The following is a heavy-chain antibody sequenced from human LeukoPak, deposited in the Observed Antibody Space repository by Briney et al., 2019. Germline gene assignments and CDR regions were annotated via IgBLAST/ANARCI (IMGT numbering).Heavy chain of an antibody. CDR2: IWYDGNIK. V-gene: IGHV3-33*01. Sequence: GGSLRLSCAAPGFTFSSYGMHWVRQAPGKGLEWVAVIWYDGNIKYYADSVKGRFTISRDNSKNTLYLQMNSLRAEDTAVYYCASALDYYDTRDIDYWGQGTLVTVSS. CDR3: ASALDYYDTRDIDY. CDR1: GFTFSSYG. D-gene: IGHD3-22*01. J-gene: IGHJ4*02.